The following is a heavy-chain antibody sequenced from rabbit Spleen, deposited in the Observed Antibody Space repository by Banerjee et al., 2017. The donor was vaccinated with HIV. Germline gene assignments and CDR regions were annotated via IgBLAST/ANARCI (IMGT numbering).Heavy chain of an antibody. Sequence: QEQLVESGGGLVQPGGSLKLSCKASGFDFSNYYMNWVRQAPGKGLEWIGYIDPVFGITYYASWVNGRFTISSDNAQSTVDLKMTSLTAADTATYFCARAIVPWLGLTRLDLWGPGTLVTVS. D-gene: IGHD4-1*01. CDR3: ARAIVPWLGLTRLDL. CDR1: GFDFSNYY. CDR2: IDPVFGIT. V-gene: IGHV1S47*01. J-gene: IGHJ3*01.